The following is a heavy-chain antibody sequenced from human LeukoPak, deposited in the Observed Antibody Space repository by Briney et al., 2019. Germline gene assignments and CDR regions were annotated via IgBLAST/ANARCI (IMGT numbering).Heavy chain of an antibody. D-gene: IGHD3-10*01. J-gene: IGHJ4*02. CDR1: GFTFSVYG. CDR3: AKANDYYGSGSFSLGY. V-gene: IGHV3-48*01. CDR2: ISSSTSTI. Sequence: PGGSLRLSCAASGFTFSVYGMNWVRQAPGKGLEWISYISSSTSTINYADSVKGRFTISRDNSKNTLYLQMNSLRAEDTAVYYCAKANDYYGSGSFSLGYWGQGTLVTVSS.